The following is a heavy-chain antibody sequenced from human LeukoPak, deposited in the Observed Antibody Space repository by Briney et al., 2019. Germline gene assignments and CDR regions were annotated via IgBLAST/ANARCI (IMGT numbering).Heavy chain of an antibody. CDR2: ISAYNGNT. Sequence: GASVTVSFTASGYTFTSYGISWVRQAPGQGLEWMGWISAYNGNTNYAQKLQGRVTMTTDTSTSTAYMELRSLRSDDTAVYYCARVGITMIVVVIPPDYWGQGTLVTVSS. V-gene: IGHV1-18*01. CDR1: GYTFTSYG. J-gene: IGHJ4*02. D-gene: IGHD3-22*01. CDR3: ARVGITMIVVVIPPDY.